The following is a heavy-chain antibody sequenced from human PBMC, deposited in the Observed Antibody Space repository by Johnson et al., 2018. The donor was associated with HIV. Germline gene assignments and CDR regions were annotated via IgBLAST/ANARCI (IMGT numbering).Heavy chain of an antibody. Sequence: VQLVESGGGVVRPGGSLRLSCAASGFSFDDFGMSWVRQAPGQGLEWVSGIGTAGDTYYPGSVKGRFTISRENAKNSLYLQMNSLRAEDTAVYYCARPYYNTNDYYLYSFDIWGQGTMVTVSS. CDR1: GFSFDDFG. CDR2: IGTAGDT. J-gene: IGHJ3*02. V-gene: IGHV3-13*01. CDR3: ARPYYNTNDYYLYSFDI. D-gene: IGHD3-22*01.